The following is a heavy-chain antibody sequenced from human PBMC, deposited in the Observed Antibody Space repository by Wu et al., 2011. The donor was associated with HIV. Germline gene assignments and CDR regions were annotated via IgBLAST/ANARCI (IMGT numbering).Heavy chain of an antibody. J-gene: IGHJ6*02. D-gene: IGHD6-19*01. V-gene: IGHV1-8*03. CDR3: ARRILRGWTSGIPVAAGGMDV. CDR1: GYTFINFD. CDR2: MNPSTGNT. Sequence: QVQLEQSGAEVKKPGASVKVSCKASGYTFINFDINWVRQATGQGLEWMGWMNPSTGNTGYAQKFQGRVTITTNTSISTAYMELSSLRSEDTAIYYCARRILRGWTSGIPVAAGGMDVWGLGTTVTVFS.